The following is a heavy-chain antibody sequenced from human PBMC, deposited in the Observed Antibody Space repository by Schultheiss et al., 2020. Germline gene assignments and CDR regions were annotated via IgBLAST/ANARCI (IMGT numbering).Heavy chain of an antibody. CDR3: ARHAGGSCYWGSCYYYYGMDV. Sequence: SETLSLTCTVSGGSISSSSYYWGWIRQPPGKGLEWIGSIYYSGSTYYNPSLKSRVTISVDTSKNQFSLKLSSVTAADTAVYYCARHAGGSCYWGSCYYYYGMDVWGQGTTVTVS. D-gene: IGHD2-15*01. CDR2: IYYSGST. J-gene: IGHJ6*02. CDR1: GGSISSSSYY. V-gene: IGHV4-39*01.